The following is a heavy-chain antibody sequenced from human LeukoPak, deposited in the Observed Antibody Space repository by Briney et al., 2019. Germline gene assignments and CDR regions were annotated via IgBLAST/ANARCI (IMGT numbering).Heavy chain of an antibody. CDR1: GFTFSSYS. CDR2: ISSSSSTI. J-gene: IGHJ4*02. Sequence: GGSLRLSCAASGFTFSSYSMNWVRQAPGKGLEWVSYISSSSSTIYYADSVKGRFTISRDNAKNSLYLQMNSPRAEDTAVYYCARDHYYDSSGYVFWGQGTLVTVSS. CDR3: ARDHYYDSSGYVF. D-gene: IGHD3-22*01. V-gene: IGHV3-48*01.